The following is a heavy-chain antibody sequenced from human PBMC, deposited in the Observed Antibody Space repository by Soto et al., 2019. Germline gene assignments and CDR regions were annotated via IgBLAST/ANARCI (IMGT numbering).Heavy chain of an antibody. CDR2: IHYSGST. V-gene: IGHV4-39*01. CDR1: GGSIGSSSYY. CDR3: ASPKIAFYNWFDP. J-gene: IGHJ5*02. D-gene: IGHD3-3*02. Sequence: SETLSLTCXVSGGSIGSSSYYWGWIRQPPGKGLEWIGSIHYSGSTYYNPSLKSRVTISVDTSKNQFSLKLSSVTAADTAVYYCASPKIAFYNWFDPWGQGTLVTVSS.